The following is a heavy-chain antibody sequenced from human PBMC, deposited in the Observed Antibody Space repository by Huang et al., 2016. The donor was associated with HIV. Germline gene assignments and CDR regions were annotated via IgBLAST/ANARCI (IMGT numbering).Heavy chain of an antibody. Sequence: ASGGTFSTYAISWVRQAPGRGLEWMGGIIPIFGTANYAQKFQGTVTITADEFTSTAYMELSSLRSEDTALYYCARGRTRSSLYDSYYGLDVWGQGTTVTVSS. CDR2: IIPIFGTA. CDR3: ARGRTRSSLYDSYYGLDV. J-gene: IGHJ6*02. V-gene: IGHV1-69*01. CDR1: GGTFSTYA. D-gene: IGHD6-6*01.